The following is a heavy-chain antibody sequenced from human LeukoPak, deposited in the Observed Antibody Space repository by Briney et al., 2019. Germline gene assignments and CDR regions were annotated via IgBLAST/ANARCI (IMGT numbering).Heavy chain of an antibody. CDR1: GYTFTSHG. D-gene: IGHD3-22*01. CDR2: ISTYNGNT. V-gene: IGHV1-18*01. Sequence: ASVKVSCKASGYTFTSHGISWVRQAPGQGLEWMGWISTYNGNTNYAQKLQGRVSMTTDTSTSTAYMELSRLRSDDTALYYCARVRNYYDSSGKRDYFDYWGQGTLVTVSS. CDR3: ARVRNYYDSSGKRDYFDY. J-gene: IGHJ4*02.